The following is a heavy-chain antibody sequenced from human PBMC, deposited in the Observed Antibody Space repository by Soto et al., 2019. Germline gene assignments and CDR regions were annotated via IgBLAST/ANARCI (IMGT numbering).Heavy chain of an antibody. CDR1: GYSVSSSDYY. CDR2: MLYSGLT. CDR3: APLSVSLSGPYGIHV. Sequence: LSVTCSVSGYSVSSSDYYWAWIRQPPGKGLEWIGSMLYSGLTYYNPSLKSRVTLSVDTSKNQFSVRLNSVTASDTAVYYCAPLSVSLSGPYGIHVWGQGTTVTVSS. V-gene: IGHV4-39*01. D-gene: IGHD2-15*01. J-gene: IGHJ6*02.